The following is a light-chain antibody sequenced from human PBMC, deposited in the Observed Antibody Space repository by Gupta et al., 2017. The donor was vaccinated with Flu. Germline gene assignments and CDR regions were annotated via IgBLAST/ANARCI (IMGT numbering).Light chain of an antibody. J-gene: IGLJ2*01. CDR3: QVGESGNIVL. CDR1: NIVFKS. V-gene: IGLV3-21*03. Sequence: SVVTQRPSDSLAQAKTASNSCGGNNIVFKSVNWYQQKPGQAPMVVVYDDSNRPAGVPAGFSVSNSANTATLTIARVDDGEEDDYYCQVGESGNIVLFGGGTKLTVL. CDR2: DDS.